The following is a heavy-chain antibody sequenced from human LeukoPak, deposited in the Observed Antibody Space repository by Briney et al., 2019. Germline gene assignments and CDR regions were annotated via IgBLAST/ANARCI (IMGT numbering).Heavy chain of an antibody. CDR1: VYTFGVYS. V-gene: IGHV3-49*04. D-gene: IGHD6-19*01. CDR2: IKSRAFGGTA. Sequence: GGSLRLSCTPSVYTFGVYSITWARRAPGGGVGCVGLIKSRAFGGTAEYAASVKGKFTISRDDSKSIAYLHMTSLKTENTAVYYCTRERQYSSGWYSSGSSYLDGMDVWGQGTTVTVSS. CDR3: TRERQYSSGWYSSGSSYLDGMDV. J-gene: IGHJ6*02.